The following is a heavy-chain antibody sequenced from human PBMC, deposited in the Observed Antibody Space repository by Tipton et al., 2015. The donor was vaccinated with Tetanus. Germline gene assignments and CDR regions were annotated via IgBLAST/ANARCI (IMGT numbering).Heavy chain of an antibody. V-gene: IGHV4-30-4*01. CDR3: ARNVYTVTNDAFDI. CDR2: IHHRGLA. J-gene: IGHJ3*02. D-gene: IGHD4-11*01. Sequence: TLSLTCTVSGDSVSTGNFYWSWIRQPPGKGLEWIAFIHHRGLAFSKPSLKSRESISIDTSQNQFSLRLTSVTAADTAVYFCARNVYTVTNDAFDIWGHGPLVNVSS. CDR1: GDSVSTGNFY.